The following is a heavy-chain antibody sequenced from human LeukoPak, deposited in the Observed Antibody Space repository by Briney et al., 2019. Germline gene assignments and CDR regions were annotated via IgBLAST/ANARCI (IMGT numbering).Heavy chain of an antibody. J-gene: IGHJ5*02. CDR1: GYTFTGYY. Sequence: ASVKVSCKASGYTFTGYYMHWVRQAPGQGLEWMGGIIPIFGTTNYAQKFQDRVTITADKSTSTAYMELSSLRSEDTAIYYCARDNSVGDNAWWFDPWGQGTLVTVSS. CDR3: ARDNSVGDNAWWFDP. V-gene: IGHV1-69*06. D-gene: IGHD1-26*01. CDR2: IIPIFGTT.